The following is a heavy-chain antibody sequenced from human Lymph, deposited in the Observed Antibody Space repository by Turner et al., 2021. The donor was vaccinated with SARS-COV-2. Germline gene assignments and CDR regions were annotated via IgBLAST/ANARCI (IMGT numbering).Heavy chain of an antibody. CDR1: GGSISSNLW. J-gene: IGHJ4*02. CDR2: IYHSGNT. D-gene: IGHD2-15*01. Sequence: QVQLQESGPGLVKPSGTLSLICAVSGGSISSNLWWTWVRQPPEKGLEWIGEIYHSGNTNYNPSLKSRVTISVDKSKNQFSLKLSSVTAADTAVYYCATKYCSGGSCSYFDYWGQGTLVTVSS. CDR3: ATKYCSGGSCSYFDY. V-gene: IGHV4-4*02.